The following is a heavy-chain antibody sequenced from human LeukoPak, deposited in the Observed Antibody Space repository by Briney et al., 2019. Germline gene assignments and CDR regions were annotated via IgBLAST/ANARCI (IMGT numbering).Heavy chain of an antibody. D-gene: IGHD5-18*01. J-gene: IGHJ6*03. Sequence: SVKVSCKASGGTFSSYAISWVRQAPGQGLEWMGGIIPIFGTANYAQKFQGRVTITADESTCTAYMELSSLRSEDTAVYYCARDVTDSLPWYYYMDVWGKGTTVTVSS. CDR1: GGTFSSYA. CDR3: ARDVTDSLPWYYYMDV. CDR2: IIPIFGTA. V-gene: IGHV1-69*13.